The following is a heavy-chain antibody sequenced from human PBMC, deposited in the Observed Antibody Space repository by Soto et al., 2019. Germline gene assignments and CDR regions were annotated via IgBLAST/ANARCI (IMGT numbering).Heavy chain of an antibody. V-gene: IGHV3-30*03. Sequence: PGGSLRLSCAASGFTLSNHGMQWVRQAPGKGLEWVAVISYDGSNKYYADSVKGRFTISRDNSKNTLYLQMNSLRAEDTAVYYCAREETRNYGNYYGMDVWGQGTTVTVSS. CDR3: AREETRNYGNYYGMDV. CDR2: ISYDGSNK. CDR1: GFTLSNHG. J-gene: IGHJ6*02. D-gene: IGHD4-4*01.